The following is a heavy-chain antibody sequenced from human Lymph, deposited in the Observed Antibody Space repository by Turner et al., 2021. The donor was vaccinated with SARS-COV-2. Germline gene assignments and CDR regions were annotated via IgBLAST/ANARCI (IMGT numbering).Heavy chain of an antibody. CDR1: GFTFSSYG. V-gene: IGHV3-33*01. D-gene: IGHD6-13*01. CDR2: IWYDGSNK. CDR3: ARGLGSSWYSGGFDY. J-gene: IGHJ4*02. Sequence: QVQLVESGGGVVHPGRSLRLSCAASGFTFSSYGMHWVRQAPGKGLEWVAVIWYDGSNKYYADSVKGRFTISRDNSKNTLYLQMNSLRAEDTAVYYCARGLGSSWYSGGFDYWGQGTLVTVSS.